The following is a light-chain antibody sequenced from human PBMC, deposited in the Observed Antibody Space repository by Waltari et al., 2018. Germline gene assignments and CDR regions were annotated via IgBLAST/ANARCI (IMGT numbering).Light chain of an antibody. J-gene: IGKJ4*01. CDR2: GAS. Sequence: DIVLTQSPDTLSLSPGENAPLSCRASQTVYNYLDWYQQKPGQAPRLLIYGASNRAPGIPARFSASGSGTDFTLTISSLESEDFAVYYCHQRRNWPLTFGGGTKVEIK. CDR3: HQRRNWPLT. CDR1: QTVYNY. V-gene: IGKV3-11*01.